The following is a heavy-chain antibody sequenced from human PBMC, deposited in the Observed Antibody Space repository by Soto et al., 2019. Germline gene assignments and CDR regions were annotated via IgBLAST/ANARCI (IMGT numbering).Heavy chain of an antibody. CDR3: ARHTCVVTSISAYYYGIDV. D-gene: IGHD2-21*02. Sequence: ESLKLSCTGSVDSFSRRWIVWVRQMLGRGLEWMGIVDPGDTDTRYSPSCPGQVTISADTSINQVSLKWTSLKPSDTAVYYCARHTCVVTSISAYYYGIDVWGQGTTVTVSS. CDR1: VDSFSRRW. J-gene: IGHJ6*02. V-gene: IGHV5-51*01. CDR2: VDPGDTDT.